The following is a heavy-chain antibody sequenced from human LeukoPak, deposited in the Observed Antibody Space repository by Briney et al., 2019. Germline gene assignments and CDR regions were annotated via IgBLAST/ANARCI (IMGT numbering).Heavy chain of an antibody. D-gene: IGHD1-26*01. CDR3: ARGGSYTPN. CDR2: IDNRGST. CDR1: GVSIGSYF. V-gene: IGHV4-59*08. Sequence: SETLSLTCTVSGVSIGSYFWSWIRQPLGKGLEWIGYIDNRGSTNYNPSLKSRVTISVDTSKNQFSLKLNSVTAADTAVYYCARGGSYTPNWGQGTLVTVSS. J-gene: IGHJ4*02.